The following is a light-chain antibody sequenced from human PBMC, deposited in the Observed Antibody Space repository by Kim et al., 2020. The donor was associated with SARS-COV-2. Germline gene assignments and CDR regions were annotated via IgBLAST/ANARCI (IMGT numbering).Light chain of an antibody. J-gene: IGLJ2*01. CDR1: RGSSAGNN. Sequence: KTVTNTRTRSRGSSAGNNVTWYHQRPGSAPTTVIFDDNQRPSGVPSRFSGSIDSSANSASLAISGLKTEDEADYYCQSFDSNSHVVFGGGTQLTVL. V-gene: IGLV6-57*03. CDR3: QSFDSNSHVV. CDR2: DDN.